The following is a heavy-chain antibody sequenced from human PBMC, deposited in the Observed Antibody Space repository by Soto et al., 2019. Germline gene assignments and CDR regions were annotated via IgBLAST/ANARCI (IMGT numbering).Heavy chain of an antibody. D-gene: IGHD5-12*01. V-gene: IGHV4-34*01. J-gene: IGHJ6*02. CDR2: INHSGST. CDR3: ARGRVATAGYYYYGMDV. Sequence: SETLSLTCAVYGGSFSGYYLSWIRQPPGKGLEWIGEINHSGSTNYNPSLKSRVTISVDTSKNQFSLKLSSVTAADTAVYYCARGRVATAGYYYYGMDVWGQGTMVTVSS. CDR1: GGSFSGYY.